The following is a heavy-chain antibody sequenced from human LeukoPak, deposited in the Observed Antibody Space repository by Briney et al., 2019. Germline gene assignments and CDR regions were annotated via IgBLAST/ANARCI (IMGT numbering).Heavy chain of an antibody. V-gene: IGHV3-53*01. D-gene: IGHD3-3*01. Sequence: GGSLRLSCTGSGITVSFNYMTWMRQAPGKRPEWVGVIYSAGTTYYADSVKGRFTISRDNSKNILYLQMNSLRVEDTAVYYCAKQHDFWSGYSDPWGQGTLVTVSS. CDR3: AKQHDFWSGYSDP. CDR1: GITVSFNY. J-gene: IGHJ5*02. CDR2: IYSAGTT.